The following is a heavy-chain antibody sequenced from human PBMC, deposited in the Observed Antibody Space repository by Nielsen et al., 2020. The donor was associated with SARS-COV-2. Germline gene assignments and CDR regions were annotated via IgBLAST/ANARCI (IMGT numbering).Heavy chain of an antibody. CDR3: AGHSGWFDY. J-gene: IGHJ4*02. CDR2: IYYSGST. Sequence: SETLSLTCTVSGGSISSSSYYWGWIRQPPGKGLEWIGSIYYSGSTYYNPSLKSRVTISVDTSKNQFSLKLSSVTAADTAVYYCAGHSGWFDYWGQGTLVTVSS. CDR1: GGSISSSSYY. V-gene: IGHV4-39*01. D-gene: IGHD6-19*01.